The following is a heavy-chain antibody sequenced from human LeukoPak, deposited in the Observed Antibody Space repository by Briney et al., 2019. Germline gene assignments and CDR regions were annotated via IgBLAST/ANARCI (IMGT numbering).Heavy chain of an antibody. CDR2: INPNSGGI. V-gene: IGHV1-2*02. CDR3: ARGRSYDFWSGYYPYFDY. D-gene: IGHD3-3*01. CDR1: GYTFTGYY. J-gene: IGHJ4*02. Sequence: ASVKVSCKASGYTFTGYYMHWVRQAPGQGLEWMGWINPNSGGINYAQKFQGRVTMTRDTSISTAYMELSRLRSDDTAVYYCARGRSYDFWSGYYPYFDYWGQGTLVTVSS.